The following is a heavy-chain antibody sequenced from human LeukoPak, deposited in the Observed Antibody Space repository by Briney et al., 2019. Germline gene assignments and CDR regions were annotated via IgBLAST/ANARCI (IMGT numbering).Heavy chain of an antibody. CDR2: INWNGGST. CDR3: ARSYDSSGYYYGYFDY. Sequence: PGGSLRLSCAASGFTFDDYGMSWVRQAPGKGLEWVSGINWNGGSTGYADSVKGRFTISRDNAKNSLYLQMNSLRAEDTASYHCARSYDSSGYYYGYFDYWGQGTLVTVSS. CDR1: GFTFDDYG. V-gene: IGHV3-20*01. D-gene: IGHD3-22*01. J-gene: IGHJ4*02.